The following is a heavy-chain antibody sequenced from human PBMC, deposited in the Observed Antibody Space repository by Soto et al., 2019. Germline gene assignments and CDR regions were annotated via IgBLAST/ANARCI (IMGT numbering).Heavy chain of an antibody. D-gene: IGHD6-6*01. V-gene: IGHV3-64*01. CDR1: GFTLSGYA. J-gene: IGHJ6*03. CDR2: ISSNGVGT. CDR3: ARRARPDFYYMDV. Sequence: EVQLAESGGGLAQPGGSLRLSCAASGFTLSGYAMDWVRQAPGKGLEYVSGISSNGVGTYYANSVQGRFTISRDNSMNTVYLQMGSLRPEYMAVYYFARRARPDFYYMDVWGKGTTVTVSS.